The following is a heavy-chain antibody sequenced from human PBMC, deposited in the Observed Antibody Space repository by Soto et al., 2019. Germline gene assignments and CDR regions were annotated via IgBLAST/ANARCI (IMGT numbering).Heavy chain of an antibody. CDR2: IYYSGST. V-gene: IGHV4-30-4*01. J-gene: IGHJ4*02. D-gene: IGHD5-12*01. CDR3: ARGDGGYGLYYFDY. Sequence: QVQLQESGPGLVKPSQTLSLTCTVSGGSISSGDYYWSWIRQPPGKGLEWIGYIYYSGSTDYNPSLKSRVTISVDTSKNQFSLKLSSVTTADTAVYYCARGDGGYGLYYFDYWGQGTLVTVSS. CDR1: GGSISSGDYY.